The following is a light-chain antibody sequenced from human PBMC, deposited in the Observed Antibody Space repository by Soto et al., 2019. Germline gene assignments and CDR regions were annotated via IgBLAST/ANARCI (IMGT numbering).Light chain of an antibody. J-gene: IGLJ2*01. CDR1: NTDVGGYNY. V-gene: IGLV2-11*01. CDR3: CSFAGGYTWV. Sequence: QSVLTQPRSVSGSPGQSVTISCTGTNTDVGGYNYVSWYQQHPGKAPKLMIYDVSKRPSGVPDRFSGSKSAKTASLTIAGLQADDEADYYCCSFAGGYTWVFGGGTKLTVL. CDR2: DVS.